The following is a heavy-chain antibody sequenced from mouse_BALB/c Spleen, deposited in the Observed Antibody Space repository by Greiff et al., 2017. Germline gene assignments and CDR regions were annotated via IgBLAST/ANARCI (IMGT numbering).Heavy chain of an antibody. J-gene: IGHJ4*01. Sequence: VQLKQSGTVLARPGASVKMSCKASGYTFTSYWMHWVKQRPGQGLEWIGAIYPGNSDTSYNQKFKGKAKLTAVTSTSTAYMELSSLTNEDSAVYYCTRGVGSSRYYYAMDYWGQGTSVTVSS. CDR2: IYPGNSDT. CDR3: TRGVGSSRYYYAMDY. D-gene: IGHD1-1*01. CDR1: GYTFTSYW. V-gene: IGHV1-5*01.